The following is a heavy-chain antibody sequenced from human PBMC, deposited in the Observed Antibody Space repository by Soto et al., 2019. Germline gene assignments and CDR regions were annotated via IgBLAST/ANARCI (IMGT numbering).Heavy chain of an antibody. J-gene: IGHJ6*02. CDR1: GASLSSYC. V-gene: IGHV4-59*08. Sequence: SETLSLTCIVSGASLSSYCWSWVRQAPGKGLEWIGYIYSGNTIYIPSLKSRVTISLDTSENHFSLDMNSVTAADTAVYFCARVSAHNTGYYSVYFMDVWGPGTTVTVS. CDR3: ARVSAHNTGYYSVYFMDV. CDR2: IYSGNT. D-gene: IGHD5-18*01.